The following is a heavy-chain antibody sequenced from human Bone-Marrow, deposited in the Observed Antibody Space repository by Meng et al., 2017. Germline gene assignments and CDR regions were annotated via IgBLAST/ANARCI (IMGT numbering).Heavy chain of an antibody. V-gene: IGHV3-21*01. CDR3: ARDHLRLYCSGGSCYGDKTSYYYYYGMDV. CDR2: ISSSSSYI. J-gene: IGHJ6*02. Sequence: GESLKISCAASGFTFSSYSMNRVRPAPGKGLEWVSSISSSSSYIYYADSVKGRFTISRDNAKNSLYLQMNSLRAEDTAVYYCARDHLRLYCSGGSCYGDKTSYYYYYGMDVWGQGTTVTVSS. D-gene: IGHD2-15*01. CDR1: GFTFSSYS.